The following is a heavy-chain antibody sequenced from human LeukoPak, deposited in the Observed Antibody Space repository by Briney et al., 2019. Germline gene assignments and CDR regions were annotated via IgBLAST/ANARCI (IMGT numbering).Heavy chain of an antibody. V-gene: IGHV3-53*01. CDR2: IYSGGTT. CDR1: GFTVSNNY. Sequence: GGSLRLSCAASGFTVSNNYMNWVRQAPGKGLEWVSLIYSGGTTKYADAVKGRFTISRDNSKNTLYLQMNSLRVEDTAMYYCARDPSGIAASDTGGWGQGTLVTVSS. J-gene: IGHJ4*02. D-gene: IGHD6-13*01. CDR3: ARDPSGIAASDTGG.